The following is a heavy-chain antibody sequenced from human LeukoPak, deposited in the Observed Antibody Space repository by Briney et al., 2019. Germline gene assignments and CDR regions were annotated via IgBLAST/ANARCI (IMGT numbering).Heavy chain of an antibody. D-gene: IGHD6-13*01. V-gene: IGHV4-34*01. J-gene: IGHJ5*02. CDR2: INHSGST. Sequence: SETLSLTCAVYGGSFSGYYRSWIRQPPGKGLEWIGEINHSGSTNYNPSLKSRVTISVDTSKNQFSLKLSSVTAADTAVYYRARQGSSSWFNWFYPWGQGTLVTVS. CDR1: GGSFSGYY. CDR3: ARQGSSSWFNWFYP.